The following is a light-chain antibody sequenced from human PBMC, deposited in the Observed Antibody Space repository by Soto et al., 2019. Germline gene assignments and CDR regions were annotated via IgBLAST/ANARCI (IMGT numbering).Light chain of an antibody. CDR1: TSNIGSNH. J-gene: IGLJ2*01. CDR2: DDY. V-gene: IGLV1-51*01. CDR3: GTWDSSLTAVV. Sequence: QSVLTQPPSVSAGPGQRVTISCSGSTSNIGSNHVSWYQHLPGAAPELLIYDDYKRPSGISDRFSGSKSGTSATLAITGLQTGDEAEYYCGTWDSSLTAVVFGGGTKVTVL.